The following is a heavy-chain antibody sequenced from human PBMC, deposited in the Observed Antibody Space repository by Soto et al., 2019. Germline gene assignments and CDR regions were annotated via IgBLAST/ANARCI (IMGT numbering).Heavy chain of an antibody. CDR2: IKQDGSEK. CDR1: GFTFSSYW. D-gene: IGHD1-1*01. CDR3: ARLGELERPAPGAFDI. V-gene: IGHV3-7*01. J-gene: IGHJ3*02. Sequence: GGSLRLSCAASGFTFSSYWMSWVRQAPGKGLEWVANIKQDGSEKYYVDSVKGRFTISRDNAKNSLYLQMNSLRAEDTAVYYCARLGELERPAPGAFDIWGQGTMVTASS.